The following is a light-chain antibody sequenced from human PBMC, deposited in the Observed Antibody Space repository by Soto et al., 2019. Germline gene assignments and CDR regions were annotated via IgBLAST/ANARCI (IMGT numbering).Light chain of an antibody. CDR1: SSNIGAGYD. CDR2: GNS. CDR3: QSYDSSLSASV. J-gene: IGLJ3*02. V-gene: IGLV1-40*01. Sequence: QSVLTQPHSVSGAPGQRVTISCTGSSSNIGAGYDVHWYQQLPGTAPKLLIYGNSNRPSGVPDRFSGSKSGTSASLAITGLQAEYEADYYCQSYDSSLSASVFGGGTKLTVL.